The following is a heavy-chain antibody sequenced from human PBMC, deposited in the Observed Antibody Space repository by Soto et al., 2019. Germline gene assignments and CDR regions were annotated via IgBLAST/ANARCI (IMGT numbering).Heavy chain of an antibody. V-gene: IGHV3-9*01. CDR2: ISWNSGSI. CDR3: SKDIESGASYSSGCDY. CDR1: GFTFDDYA. J-gene: IGHJ4*02. Sequence: EVQLVESGGGLVQPGRSLRLSCAASGFTFDDYAMHWVRQAPGKGLEWVSGISWNSGSIGYADSVKGRFTISRDNAKNSLYLQMISLRAEDTALYYGSKDIESGASYSSGCDYWGQGTLVTVSS. D-gene: IGHD6-19*01.